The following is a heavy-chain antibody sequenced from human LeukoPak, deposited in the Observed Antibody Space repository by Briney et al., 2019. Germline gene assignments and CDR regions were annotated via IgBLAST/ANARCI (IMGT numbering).Heavy chain of an antibody. CDR3: TKGDSGWHFDY. Sequence: GGSLRLSCAASGFTFSSYWMSWVRQAPGKGLEWVTFIRYDGVNKFYADSVKGRFTVSRDNSKNTLYLQINSLRPEDTALYYCTKGDSGWHFDYWGQGTLVTVSS. J-gene: IGHJ4*02. CDR1: GFTFSSYW. D-gene: IGHD6-19*01. CDR2: IRYDGVNK. V-gene: IGHV3-30*02.